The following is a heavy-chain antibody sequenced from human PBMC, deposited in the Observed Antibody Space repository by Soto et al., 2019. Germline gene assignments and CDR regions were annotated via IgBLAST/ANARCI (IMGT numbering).Heavy chain of an antibody. V-gene: IGHV3-23*01. CDR1: GFSVSDYA. Sequence: EIQLLESGGGLAQRGGSLRLSCVASGFSVSDYAMSWVRQAPGKGLEWVSSISGSGDGTYYGDSVKGRFTLSRDTSQKTLYLQMNNLRGEDTAVYFCTKSRRSVLMVYGFGGMDVWGRGTTVTVSS. D-gene: IGHD2-8*01. CDR2: ISGSGDGT. CDR3: TKSRRSVLMVYGFGGMDV. J-gene: IGHJ6*02.